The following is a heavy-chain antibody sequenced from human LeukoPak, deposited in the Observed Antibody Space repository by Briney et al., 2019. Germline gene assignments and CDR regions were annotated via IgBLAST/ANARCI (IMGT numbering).Heavy chain of an antibody. D-gene: IGHD6-13*01. V-gene: IGHV4-34*01. CDR3: ARGPQFYSSSWYEFYYYYGMDV. CDR2: INHSGST. J-gene: IGHJ6*02. CDR1: GGSFSGYY. Sequence: SETLSLTCAVYGGSFSGYYWSWIRQPPGKGLEWIGEINHSGSTNYNPSLKSRVTISVDKSKNQFSLKLSSVTAADTAVYYCARGPQFYSSSWYEFYYYYGMDVWGQGTTVTVSS.